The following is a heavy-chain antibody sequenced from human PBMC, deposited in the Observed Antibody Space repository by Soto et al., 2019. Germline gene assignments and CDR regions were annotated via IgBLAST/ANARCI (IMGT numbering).Heavy chain of an antibody. CDR1: GDSVSSNSVA. Sequence: SQTLSLTCAISGDSVSSNSVAWNWIRQSPSKGLEWMGRTYYRSKWYSDYAVSVKSRITINPDTSKNQFSLQLNSVTPEDTAVYYCARDSPGYGDNVLFDSWGQGTLVTVSS. CDR2: TYYRSKWYS. D-gene: IGHD4-17*01. CDR3: ARDSPGYGDNVLFDS. V-gene: IGHV6-1*01. J-gene: IGHJ4*02.